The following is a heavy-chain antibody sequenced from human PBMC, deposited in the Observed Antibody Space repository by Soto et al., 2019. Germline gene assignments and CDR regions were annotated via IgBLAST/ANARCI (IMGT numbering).Heavy chain of an antibody. J-gene: IGHJ4*02. V-gene: IGHV4-30-4*01. CDR1: GGSISSGDYY. D-gene: IGHD3-10*01. Sequence: SETLSLTCTVSGGSISSGDYYWSWIRKPPGKGLEWIGYIYYSGSTYSNPSLKSRVTISVDTSKNQFSLKLSSVTAADTAVYYCARDRGYYGSGSYYNPNVAFDYWGQGTLVTVSA. CDR3: ARDRGYYGSGSYYNPNVAFDY. CDR2: IYYSGST.